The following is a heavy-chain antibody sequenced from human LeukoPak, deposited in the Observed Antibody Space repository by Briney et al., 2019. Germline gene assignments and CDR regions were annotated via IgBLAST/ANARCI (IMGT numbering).Heavy chain of an antibody. CDR2: ISYDGSNK. Sequence: PGRSLRLSCAASGFTFSSYGMHWVRQAPGKGLEWVAVISYDGSNKYYADSVKGRFTISRDNSKNTLYLRMNSLRAEDTAVYYCAKGPRNVFYFDYWGQGTLVTVSS. CDR3: AKGPRNVFYFDY. V-gene: IGHV3-30*18. CDR1: GFTFSSYG. J-gene: IGHJ4*02.